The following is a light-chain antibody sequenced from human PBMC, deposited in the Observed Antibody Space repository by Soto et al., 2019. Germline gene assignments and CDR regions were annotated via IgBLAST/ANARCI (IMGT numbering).Light chain of an antibody. V-gene: IGKV3-15*01. CDR3: QQYNNWPPIT. Sequence: EIVLTQSPGTLSLSPGERATLSCRASHTISSSYLAWYQQRPGQAPRLLIYSASTRATGIPARFSGGGSGTEFTLTISSLQSEDFAVYFCQQYNNWPPITFGQGTRLEIK. CDR1: HTISSSY. J-gene: IGKJ5*01. CDR2: SAS.